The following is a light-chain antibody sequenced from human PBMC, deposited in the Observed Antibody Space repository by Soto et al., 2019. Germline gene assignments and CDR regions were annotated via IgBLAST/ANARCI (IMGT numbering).Light chain of an antibody. CDR3: QQSYSTLWT. J-gene: IGKJ1*01. CDR1: QSVSSY. CDR2: DAS. V-gene: IGKV3-11*01. Sequence: ELVLTQSPATISLYPGHTATLSCRASQSVSSYLAWYQQRPGQAPRLLIYDASNRATGVPSRFSGSGSGTDFTLTISSLQPEDFATYYCQQSYSTLWTFGQGTKVDIK.